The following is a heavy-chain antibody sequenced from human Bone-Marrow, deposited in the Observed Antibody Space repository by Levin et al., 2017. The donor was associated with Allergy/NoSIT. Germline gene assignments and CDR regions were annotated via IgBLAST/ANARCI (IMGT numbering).Heavy chain of an antibody. CDR1: GGSFSGYS. D-gene: IGHD2-21*01. V-gene: IGHV4-34*01. CDR3: AVGWSVVAADSLRLGFRFDD. Sequence: RSSETLSLTCAVDGGSFSGYSWSWIRQSPGKGLQWIGEINHSGSTTSNPSLESRVTLSADTSKNQFSLRLTSVTAADTGVYYCAVGWSVVAADSLRLGFRFDDWGQGTLVTVSS. J-gene: IGHJ4*02. CDR2: INHSGST.